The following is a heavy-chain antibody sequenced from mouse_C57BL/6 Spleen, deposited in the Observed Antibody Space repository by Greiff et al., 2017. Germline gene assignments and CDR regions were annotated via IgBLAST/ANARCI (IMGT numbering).Heavy chain of an antibody. D-gene: IGHD1-1*01. CDR2: INPNNGGT. CDR1: GYTFTDYN. V-gene: IGHV1-18*01. J-gene: IGHJ1*03. CDR3: ARPHYYGSSPWYFDV. Sequence: VQLKQSGPELVKPGASVKIPCKASGYTFTDYNMDWVKQSHGKSLEWIGDINPNNGGTIYNQKFKGKATLTVDKSSSTAYMELRSLTSEDTAVYYCARPHYYGSSPWYFDVWGTGTTVTVAS.